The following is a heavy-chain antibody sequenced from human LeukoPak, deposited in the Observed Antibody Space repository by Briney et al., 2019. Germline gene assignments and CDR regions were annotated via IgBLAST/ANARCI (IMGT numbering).Heavy chain of an antibody. CDR3: AKGTGGEY. D-gene: IGHD6-6*01. CDR1: GFTFSSYS. V-gene: IGHV3-21*04. CDR2: ISSSSTYI. J-gene: IGHJ4*02. Sequence: PGGSLRLSCAASGFTFSSYSMNWVRRAPGKGLEWVSSISSSSTYIYYTDSLKGRFTISRDNSKNTLDLQMNSLTAEDTAVYYCAKGTGGEYWGQGTLVTVSS.